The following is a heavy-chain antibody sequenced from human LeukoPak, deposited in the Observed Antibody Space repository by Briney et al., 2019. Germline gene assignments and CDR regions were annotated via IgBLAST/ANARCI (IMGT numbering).Heavy chain of an antibody. CDR3: ARAHDFWSGYLNWFDP. CDR2: IYYSGST. CDR1: GGSISSSSYY. Sequence: PSETLSLTCTVSGGSISSSSYYWGWIRQPPGKGLEWIGSIYYSGSTYYNPSLKSRVTISVDTSKNQFSLKLSSVTAADTAVYYCARAHDFWSGYLNWFDPWGQGTLVTVSS. J-gene: IGHJ5*02. D-gene: IGHD3-3*01. V-gene: IGHV4-39*07.